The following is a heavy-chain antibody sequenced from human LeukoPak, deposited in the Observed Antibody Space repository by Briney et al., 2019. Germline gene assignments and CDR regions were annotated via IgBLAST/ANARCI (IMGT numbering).Heavy chain of an antibody. CDR1: GYTFTNYA. V-gene: IGHV1-3*01. CDR2: INAGNGNT. D-gene: IGHD2/OR15-2a*01. J-gene: IGHJ6*02. CDR3: ARDRRGYYYYYGMDV. Sequence: ASVKVSCKASGYTFTNYAVRWVRQAPGQRLEWMGWINAGNGNTKCSQKFQGRVTITRDTSASTAYLELSSLTSEDTAVYYCARDRRGYYYYYGMDVWGQGTTVTVSS.